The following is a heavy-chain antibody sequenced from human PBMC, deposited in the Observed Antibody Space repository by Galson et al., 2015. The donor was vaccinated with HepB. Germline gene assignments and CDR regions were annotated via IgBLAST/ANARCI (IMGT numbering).Heavy chain of an antibody. CDR3: AREEVGWGSYRYFDY. Sequence: CAISGDSVSSNSAAWNWLRQSPSRGLEWLGRTYYRSKWYNDYAVSVKSRITINPDTSKNQFSLQLNSVTPEDTAVYYCAREEVGWGSYRYFDYWGQGTLVTVSS. D-gene: IGHD3-16*02. V-gene: IGHV6-1*01. J-gene: IGHJ4*02. CDR1: GDSVSSNSAA. CDR2: TYYRSKWYN.